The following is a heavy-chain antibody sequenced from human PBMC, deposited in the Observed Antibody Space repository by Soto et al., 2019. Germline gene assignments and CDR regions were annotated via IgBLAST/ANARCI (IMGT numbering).Heavy chain of an antibody. CDR1: GGSISSSSYY. CDR2: IYYSGST. J-gene: IGHJ5*02. D-gene: IGHD6-6*01. Sequence: PSETLSLTCTVAGGSISSSSYYWGWIRQPPGKGLEWIGSIYYSGSTYYNPSLKSRVTISVDTSKNQFSLKLSPVTAADTAVYYCAGEYSSSSNWFDPWGQGTLVTVSS. CDR3: AGEYSSSSNWFDP. V-gene: IGHV4-39*01.